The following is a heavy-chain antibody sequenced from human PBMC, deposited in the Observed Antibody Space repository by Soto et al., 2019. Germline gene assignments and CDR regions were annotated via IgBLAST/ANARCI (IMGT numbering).Heavy chain of an antibody. Sequence: SETLSLTCTVSGGSISRGDYYWSWIRQPPGKVLGWIGYSYYRGRAYYNPSLQSRVTISVDTSKNQFSLQLSSVTAADTAVYYCASRYCSGGSCYSAGNWFDPWGQGTLVTVSS. CDR2: SYYRGRA. V-gene: IGHV4-30-4*01. CDR3: ASRYCSGGSCYSAGNWFDP. CDR1: GGSISRGDYY. J-gene: IGHJ5*02. D-gene: IGHD2-15*01.